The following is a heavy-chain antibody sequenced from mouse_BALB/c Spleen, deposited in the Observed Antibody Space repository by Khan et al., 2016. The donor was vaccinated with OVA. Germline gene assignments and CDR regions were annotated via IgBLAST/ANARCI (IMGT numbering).Heavy chain of an antibody. D-gene: IGHD1-1*01. V-gene: IGHV3-2*02. CDR1: GYSITSGYA. CDR2: ISYSGVT. CDR3: ARGNYYGYYFDY. J-gene: IGHJ2*01. Sequence: EVELVESGPGLVKPSKSLSLTCTVTGYSITSGYAWNWIRQFPGNKLEWMGYISYSGVTSYTPSLKSRISITRDTSKNQFFLQLNSVTTEDTATDYCARGNYYGYYFDYWGQGTTLTVSS.